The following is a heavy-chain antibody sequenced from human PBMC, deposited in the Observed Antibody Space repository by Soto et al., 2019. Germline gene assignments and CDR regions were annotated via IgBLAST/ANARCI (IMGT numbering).Heavy chain of an antibody. D-gene: IGHD1-26*01. CDR3: ARHLLYSGSYFDY. J-gene: IGHJ4*02. CDR2: IWYDGSNK. V-gene: IGHV3-33*01. CDR1: GFTFSSYG. Sequence: AGGSLRLSCAASGFTFSSYGMHWVRQAPGKGLEWVAVIWYDGSNKYYADSVKGRFTISRDNSKNTLYLQMNSLRAEDTAVYYCARHLLYSGSYFDYWGQGTLVTVSS.